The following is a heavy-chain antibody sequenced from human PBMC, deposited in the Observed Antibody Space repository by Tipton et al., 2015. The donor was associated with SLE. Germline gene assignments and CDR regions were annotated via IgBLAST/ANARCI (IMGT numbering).Heavy chain of an antibody. CDR1: GYSFTSYW. J-gene: IGHJ4*02. CDR2: IDPSDSYT. V-gene: IGHV5-10-1*01. CDR3: ASGGIVVAEHDY. Sequence: VQLVQSGAEVKKPGESLRISCKGSGYSFTSYWISWVRLMPGKGLEWMGRIDPSDSYTNYSPSFQGHVTISADKSISTAYLQWSSLKASDTAMYYCASGGIVVAEHDYWGQGTLVTVSS. D-gene: IGHD6-19*01.